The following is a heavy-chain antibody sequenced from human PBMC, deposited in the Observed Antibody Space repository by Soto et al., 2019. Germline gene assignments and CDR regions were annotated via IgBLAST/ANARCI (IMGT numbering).Heavy chain of an antibody. CDR2: VFPGDSES. D-gene: IGHD2-15*01. CDR3: ATVTRSFPDH. CDR1: GYSFTTYW. Sequence: GESLKISCKTSGYSFTTYWIAWVRQKAGEGPEWMGMVFPGDSESRYSPAFQGQVTISADKSLTTAYLQWSSLKASDTAMYYCATVTRSFPDHWGQGTLVTVSS. V-gene: IGHV5-51*01. J-gene: IGHJ5*02.